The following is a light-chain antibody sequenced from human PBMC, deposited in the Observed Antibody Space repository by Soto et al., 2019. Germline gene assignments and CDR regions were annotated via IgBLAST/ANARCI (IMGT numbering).Light chain of an antibody. CDR2: DVI. V-gene: IGLV2-14*03. J-gene: IGLJ1*01. CDR3: CSYTSSSTPNYV. CDR1: SSDVGGYNY. Sequence: QSVLTQPASVSGSPGQSITISCTGTSSDVGGYNYVSWYQHHPGKAPKLLIYDVIDRPSGVSNRFSGSKSGNTASLTISGLQAEDEADYYCCSYTSSSTPNYVFGPGTKVTVL.